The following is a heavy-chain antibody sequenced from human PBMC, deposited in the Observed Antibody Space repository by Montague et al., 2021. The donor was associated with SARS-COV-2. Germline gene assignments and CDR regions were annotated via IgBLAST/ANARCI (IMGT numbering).Heavy chain of an antibody. V-gene: IGHV3-30*04. CDR3: ARESSSRYYDILTGYDYYYYMDV. Sequence: SLRLSCAASGFTFSSYAMHWVRQAPGKGLEWVAVISYDGSNKYYVDSVKGRFTIPRDNSKNTLYLQMNSLRAEDTAVYYCARESSSRYYDILTGYDYYYYMDVWGKGTTVTVSS. CDR2: ISYDGSNK. CDR1: GFTFSSYA. J-gene: IGHJ6*03. D-gene: IGHD3-9*01.